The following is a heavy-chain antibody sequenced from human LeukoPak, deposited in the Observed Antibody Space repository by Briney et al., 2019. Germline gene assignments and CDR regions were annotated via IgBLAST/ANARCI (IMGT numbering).Heavy chain of an antibody. Sequence: ASVKVSCKASGYTFTSYDINWVRQATGQGLEWMGWMNPNSGNTGYAQKFQGRVTITRNTSISTAYMELRSLRSDDTAVYYCARDLPRIAAAGRPSFKDYWGQGTLVTVSS. V-gene: IGHV1-8*03. J-gene: IGHJ4*02. CDR2: MNPNSGNT. D-gene: IGHD6-13*01. CDR1: GYTFTSYD. CDR3: ARDLPRIAAAGRPSFKDY.